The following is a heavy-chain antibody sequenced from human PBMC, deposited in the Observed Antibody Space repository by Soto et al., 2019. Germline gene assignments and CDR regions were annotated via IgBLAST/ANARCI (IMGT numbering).Heavy chain of an antibody. J-gene: IGHJ6*02. D-gene: IGHD3-3*01. CDR1: GGSFSGYY. V-gene: IGHV4-34*01. CDR2: INHSGST. CDR3: ARANDFWSGYYWGDYYYYYGMDV. Sequence: SETLSLTCAVYGGSFSGYYWSWIRQPPGKGLEWIGEINHSGSTNYNPSLKSRVTISVDTSKNQFSLKLSSVTAADTAVYYCARANDFWSGYYWGDYYYYYGMDVWGQGTTVTVSS.